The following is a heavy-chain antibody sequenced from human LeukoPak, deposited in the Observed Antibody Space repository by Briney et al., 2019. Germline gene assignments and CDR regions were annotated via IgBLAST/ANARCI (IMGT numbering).Heavy chain of an antibody. CDR2: ISGSGGST. CDR3: AREEIIVGGGYFDY. CDR1: GFTFSSYA. V-gene: IGHV3-23*01. Sequence: GGSLRLSRAASGFTFSSYAMSWVRQAPGKGLEWVSAISGSGGSTYYADSVKGRFTISRDNSKNTLYLQMNSLRAEDAAVYYCAREEIIVGGGYFDYWGQGTLVTVSS. J-gene: IGHJ4*02. D-gene: IGHD1-26*01.